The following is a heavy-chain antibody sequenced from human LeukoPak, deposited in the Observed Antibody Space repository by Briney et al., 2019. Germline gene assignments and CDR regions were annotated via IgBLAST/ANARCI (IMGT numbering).Heavy chain of an antibody. CDR2: INGGGSTT. D-gene: IGHD2-21*01. CDR3: ARDSTIVARFDY. J-gene: IGHJ4*02. Sequence: LSGGSLRLSCTASGFTFNKHTMNWVRQTPGKGLEWISNINGGGSTTSYADSVKGRFSISRDNAKNILYLQMDSLSAEDSALYYCARDSTIVARFDYWGRGTLVAVSS. CDR1: GFTFNKHT. V-gene: IGHV3-48*01.